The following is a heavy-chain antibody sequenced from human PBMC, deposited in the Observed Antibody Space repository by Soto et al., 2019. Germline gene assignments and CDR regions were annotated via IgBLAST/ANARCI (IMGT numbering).Heavy chain of an antibody. CDR2: IIPIFGTA. J-gene: IGHJ6*02. V-gene: IGHV1-69*06. CDR3: ARDCSGWYCGMDV. D-gene: IGHD6-19*01. Sequence: SVKVSCKSSGGTLSRYAISWVRQAPGQGLEWMGGIIPIFGTANYAQKFQGRVTITADKSTSTAYMELSSLRSEDTAVYYCARDCSGWYCGMDVWGQGNTVTVS. CDR1: GGTLSRYA.